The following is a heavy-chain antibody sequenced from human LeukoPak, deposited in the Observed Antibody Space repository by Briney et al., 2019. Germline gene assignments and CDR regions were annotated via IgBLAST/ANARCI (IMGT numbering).Heavy chain of an antibody. D-gene: IGHD3-22*01. Sequence: GGSLRLSCAASGFTFSSYSMNWVRQAPGKGLEWVSYISSSSSTIYYADSVKGRFTISRDNAKNSLYLQMNSLRDEDTAVYYCARMGDLNYYDSSGFDYWGQGTLVTVSS. J-gene: IGHJ4*02. CDR1: GFTFSSYS. CDR2: ISSSSSTI. V-gene: IGHV3-48*02. CDR3: ARMGDLNYYDSSGFDY.